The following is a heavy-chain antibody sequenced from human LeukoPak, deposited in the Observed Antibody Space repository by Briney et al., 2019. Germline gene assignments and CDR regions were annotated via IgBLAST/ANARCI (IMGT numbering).Heavy chain of an antibody. V-gene: IGHV1-18*01. J-gene: IGHJ4*02. D-gene: IGHD2/OR15-2a*01. CDR2: ISAYNGNT. CDR1: GGTFSSYA. Sequence: ASVKVSCKASGGTFSSYAISWVRQATGQGLEWMGWISAYNGNTKYTQKFQGRVTMTTDTSTSTAFMELRSLRSDDTAVYYCARDANSWGSWGDFEDYWGQGTLVTVSS. CDR3: ARDANSWGSWGDFEDY.